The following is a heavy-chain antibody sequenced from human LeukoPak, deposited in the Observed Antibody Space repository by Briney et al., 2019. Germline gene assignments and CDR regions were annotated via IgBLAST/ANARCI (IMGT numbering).Heavy chain of an antibody. Sequence: PGRSLRLSCAASGFTFSSYGMHWVRQAPGKGLEWVVVIWYDGSNKYYADSVKGRFTISRDNSKNTLYLQMNSLRAEDTAVYYCAKAPDYYYGMDVWGQGTTVTVSS. CDR1: GFTFSSYG. V-gene: IGHV3-33*06. CDR3: AKAPDYYYGMDV. J-gene: IGHJ6*02. CDR2: IWYDGSNK.